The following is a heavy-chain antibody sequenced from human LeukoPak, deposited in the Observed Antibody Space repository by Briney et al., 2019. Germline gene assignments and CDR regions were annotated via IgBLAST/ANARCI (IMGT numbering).Heavy chain of an antibody. CDR3: ARVFDPDCSSTACYGFDS. CDR1: GFTSNKYH. J-gene: IGHJ4*02. D-gene: IGHD2-2*01. Sequence: GGSLRLSCAASGFTSNKYHMNWVRQAPGKGLEWISFISRSSNTIYYADSVKGRVSISRDNARRSLHLEMNSLRVEDTAVYFCARVFDPDCSSTACYGFDSWGQGTLVTVSS. CDR2: ISRSSNTI. V-gene: IGHV3-48*04.